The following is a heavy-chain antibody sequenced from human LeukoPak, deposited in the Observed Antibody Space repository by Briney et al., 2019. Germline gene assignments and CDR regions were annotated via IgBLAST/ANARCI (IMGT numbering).Heavy chain of an antibody. CDR1: GGSISNY. V-gene: IGHV4-59*01. CDR3: ASTILEWLSYFDY. Sequence: TSETLSLTCTVSGGSISNYWSWIRQPPGKGLEWIGYIYYSGSTNYNPSLKSRVTISVDTSKNQFSPKLSSVTAADTAVYYCASTILEWLSYFDYWGQGTLVTVSS. J-gene: IGHJ4*02. CDR2: IYYSGST. D-gene: IGHD3-3*01.